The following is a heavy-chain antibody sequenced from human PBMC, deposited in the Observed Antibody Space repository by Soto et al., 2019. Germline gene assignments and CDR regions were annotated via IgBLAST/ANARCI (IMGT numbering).Heavy chain of an antibody. Sequence: EVRLVESGGGLVQPGGSLRLSCVASGFTFPNYWVSWVRQAPGKGLEWVANIRPDGGQIYYADSVKGRFTISRDNVKNSLYLQMDSLRAEDTAVYYCASGTIPMIRGVYDSWGQGTLVTVSS. CDR2: IRPDGGQI. D-gene: IGHD3-10*01. J-gene: IGHJ4*02. V-gene: IGHV3-7*01. CDR3: ASGTIPMIRGVYDS. CDR1: GFTFPNYW.